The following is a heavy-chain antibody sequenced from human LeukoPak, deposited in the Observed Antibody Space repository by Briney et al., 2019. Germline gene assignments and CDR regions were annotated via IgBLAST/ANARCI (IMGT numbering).Heavy chain of an antibody. Sequence: SETLSLTCTVSGDSMSSYYWNFIRQPAGKGLEWIGRSHTSWTTYYNPSLKSRITMSVDTSKNQFSLRLTSVTAADTAVYYCARGDYYDGGGRNWFDPWGQGTLVTVSS. J-gene: IGHJ5*02. CDR1: GDSMSSYY. V-gene: IGHV4-4*07. D-gene: IGHD3-16*01. CDR2: SHTSWTT. CDR3: ARGDYYDGGGRNWFDP.